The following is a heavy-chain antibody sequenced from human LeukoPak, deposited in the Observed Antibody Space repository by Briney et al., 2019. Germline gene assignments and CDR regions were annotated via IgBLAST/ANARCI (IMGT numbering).Heavy chain of an antibody. CDR1: GFTFSDYY. J-gene: IGHJ4*02. CDR3: ARADTNCGGDCYVFDH. Sequence: GGSLRLSCAASGFTFSDYYISWIRQAPGKGLEWVSYISRSGRTIYYADTVKGRFTISRDNAKNSVYLQMNSLRAEDTAVYYCARADTNCGGDCYVFDHWGQGTLVTVSS. D-gene: IGHD2-21*02. CDR2: ISRSGRTI. V-gene: IGHV3-11*01.